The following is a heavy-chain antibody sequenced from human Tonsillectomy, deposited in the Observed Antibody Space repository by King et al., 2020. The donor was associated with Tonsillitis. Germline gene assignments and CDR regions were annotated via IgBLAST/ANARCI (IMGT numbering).Heavy chain of an antibody. Sequence: QVQLVQSGAEVKKPGSSVKVSCKASGATFNNYAISWMRQAPGQGLEWMGGIIPPFGTGKYAQKFQGRVTITADESTSTAYMELNSLRSEDTAVYYCARAHSSGYWAYLYYMDVWGKGTTVTVSS. J-gene: IGHJ6*03. CDR3: ARAHSSGYWAYLYYMDV. CDR2: IIPPFGTG. V-gene: IGHV1-69*01. D-gene: IGHD3-22*01. CDR1: GATFNNYA.